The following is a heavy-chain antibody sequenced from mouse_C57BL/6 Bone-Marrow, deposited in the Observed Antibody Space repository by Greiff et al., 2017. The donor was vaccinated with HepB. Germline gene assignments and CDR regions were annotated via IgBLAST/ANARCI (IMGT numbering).Heavy chain of an antibody. CDR2: IYPGSGNT. J-gene: IGHJ3*01. Sequence: VKLMESGAELVRPGASVKLSCKASGYTFTDYYIHWVKQRPGQGLEWIARIYPGSGNTYYNEKFKGKATLTAEKSSSTAYMQLSSLTSEDSAVYFCAYGFAYWGQGTLVTVSA. V-gene: IGHV1-76*01. CDR3: AYGFAY. CDR1: GYTFTDYY.